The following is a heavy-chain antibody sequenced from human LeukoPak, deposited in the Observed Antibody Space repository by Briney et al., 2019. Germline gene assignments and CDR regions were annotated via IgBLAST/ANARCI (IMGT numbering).Heavy chain of an antibody. J-gene: IGHJ4*02. Sequence: SGGSLRLSCTTSEFTFSNYWMHWVRQVPGKGLVWVSRIDTDGTTTDYADSVKGRFTISRDNAKNSLYLQMNSLRAEDTALYYCTKEGSDYYDSSGLLDYWGQGTLVTVSS. V-gene: IGHV3-74*01. CDR1: EFTFSNYW. CDR2: IDTDGTTT. D-gene: IGHD3-22*01. CDR3: TKEGSDYYDSSGLLDY.